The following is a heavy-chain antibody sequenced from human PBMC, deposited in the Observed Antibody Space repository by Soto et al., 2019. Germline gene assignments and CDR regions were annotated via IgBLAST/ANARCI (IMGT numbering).Heavy chain of an antibody. J-gene: IGHJ6*03. V-gene: IGHV5-51*01. Sequence: GESLKISCKGSGYSFTSYWIGWVRQMPGKGLEWMGIIYPGDSDTRYSPSFQGQVTISADKSISTAYLQWSSLKASDTAMYYCARAPENYDFWSGYYNSDYYYSYMDVWGKGTTVTVSS. CDR3: ARAPENYDFWSGYYNSDYYYSYMDV. D-gene: IGHD3-3*01. CDR2: IYPGDSDT. CDR1: GYSFTSYW.